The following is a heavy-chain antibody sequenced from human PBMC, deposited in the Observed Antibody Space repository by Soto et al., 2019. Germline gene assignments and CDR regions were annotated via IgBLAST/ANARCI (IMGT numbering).Heavy chain of an antibody. J-gene: IGHJ6*04. CDR3: AGTTSLQWYLIDF. D-gene: IGHD1-7*01. V-gene: IGHV6-1*01. CDR2: TYYRSTRWYN. Sequence: SQTLSLTCAISGDSVPSNSAAWNWIRQSPSRGLEWLGRTYYRSTRWYNDYAVSVKSRITVNPDTSKNQFSLHLNSVTPEDTAVYYFAGTTSLQWYLIDFWDKGSSVTGSS. CDR1: GDSVPSNSAA.